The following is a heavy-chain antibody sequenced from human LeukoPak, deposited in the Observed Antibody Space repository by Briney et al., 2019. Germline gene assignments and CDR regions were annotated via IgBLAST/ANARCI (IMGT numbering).Heavy chain of an antibody. CDR1: GFSFSNYA. V-gene: IGHV3-30-3*01. CDR3: ARDSYGLDY. J-gene: IGHJ4*02. CDR2: ISYDGSNK. Sequence: PGRSLRLSCAASGFSFSNYAMHWVRQAPGKGLEWVAVISYDGSNKYYADSVKGRFTIPRDNSKNTLYLQMNSLRGEDTAVYYCARDSYGLDYWGQGTLVTVSS. D-gene: IGHD5-18*01.